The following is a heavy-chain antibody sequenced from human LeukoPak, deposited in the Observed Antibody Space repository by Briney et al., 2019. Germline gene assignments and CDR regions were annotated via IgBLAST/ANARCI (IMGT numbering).Heavy chain of an antibody. CDR2: IWYDGSNK. V-gene: IGHV3-33*01. D-gene: IGHD2-8*02. Sequence: GGSLRLSCAASGFTFSSYGMHWVRQAPGKGLEWVAVIWYDGSNKYYADSVKGRFTISRDNSKNTLYLQMNSLRAEDTAVYYCARASLAWYYFDYWGQGTLVTVSS. CDR1: GFTFSSYG. J-gene: IGHJ4*02. CDR3: ARASLAWYYFDY.